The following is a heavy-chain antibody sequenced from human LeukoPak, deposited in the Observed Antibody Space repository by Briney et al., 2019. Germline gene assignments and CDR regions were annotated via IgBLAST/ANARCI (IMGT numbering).Heavy chain of an antibody. V-gene: IGHV1-18*01. CDR1: GYTFTSYG. CDR2: ISAYNGNT. J-gene: IGHJ4*02. D-gene: IGHD2-2*01. Sequence: ASVKVSCKASGYTFTSYGISWVRQAPGQGLEWMGWISAYNGNTNYAQKLQGRVTMTTDTSTSTAYMELRSLRSDDTAVYYCARDEWSDIVVVPAAILCDYWGQGTLVTVSS. CDR3: ARDEWSDIVVVPAAILCDY.